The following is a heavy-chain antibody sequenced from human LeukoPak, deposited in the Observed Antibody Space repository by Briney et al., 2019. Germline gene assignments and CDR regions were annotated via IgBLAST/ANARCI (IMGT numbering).Heavy chain of an antibody. V-gene: IGHV3-53*01. CDR3: ARDDSSGYYLPDFDY. Sequence: GGSLRLSCAASGFTVSSNYMTWIRQAPGERLEWVSIVYSGGDTYYADSVKGRFTMSRDNSKNMLYLQMNSLRAEDTAVYYCARDDSSGYYLPDFDYWGQGTLVTVSS. CDR1: GFTVSSNY. J-gene: IGHJ4*02. D-gene: IGHD3-22*01. CDR2: VYSGGDT.